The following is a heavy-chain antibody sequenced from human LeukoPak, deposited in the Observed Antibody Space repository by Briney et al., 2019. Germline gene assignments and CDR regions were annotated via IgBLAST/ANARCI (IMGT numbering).Heavy chain of an antibody. J-gene: IGHJ4*02. Sequence: ASVKVSCKASGYTFTNYAMNWVRQAPGHGLEWMGWIDTNTGNPTHAQGFTGRFVFSLDTSVSTAYLQISSLKAEDTAVYYCAREGGSSWYSWGQGTLVTVSS. V-gene: IGHV7-4-1*02. CDR3: AREGGSSWYS. CDR1: GYTFTNYA. D-gene: IGHD6-13*01. CDR2: IDTNTGNP.